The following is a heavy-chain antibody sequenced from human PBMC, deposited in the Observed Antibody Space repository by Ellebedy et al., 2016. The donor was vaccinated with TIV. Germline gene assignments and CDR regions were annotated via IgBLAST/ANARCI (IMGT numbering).Heavy chain of an antibody. J-gene: IGHJ1*01. CDR2: IGHDGSVT. V-gene: IGHV3-30*02. D-gene: IGHD3-22*01. Sequence: GESLKISCAASGFTFNYCGMYWVRQAPGKGLEWVALIGHDGSVTSYADSVKGRFTISRDNSKSTLYLQMNSLRAEDTAVYYCAKEYDTQTQEYFQHWGQGTLVTVSS. CDR3: AKEYDTQTQEYFQH. CDR1: GFTFNYCG.